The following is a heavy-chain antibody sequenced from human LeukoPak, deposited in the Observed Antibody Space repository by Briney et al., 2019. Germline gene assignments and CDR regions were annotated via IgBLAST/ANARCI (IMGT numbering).Heavy chain of an antibody. CDR3: VTSAGQQFIPYDY. V-gene: IGHV3-66*02. J-gene: IGHJ4*02. CDR2: IYGADAA. Sequence: GGSLRLSCAASGFNVSSNYMTWIRQAPGKGLEWVSLIYGADAAYYAESVRGRFMISRENLKNTLFLQMNSLRVEDTAVYYCVTSAGQQFIPYDYWGQGTHVTVSS. D-gene: IGHD6-13*01. CDR1: GFNVSSNY.